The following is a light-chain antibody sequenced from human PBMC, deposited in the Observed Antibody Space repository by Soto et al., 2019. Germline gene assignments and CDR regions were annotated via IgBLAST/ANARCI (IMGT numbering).Light chain of an antibody. CDR2: WAS. Sequence: DIVMTQSPDSLAVSLGERATINCKSSQSVLYSSNTKNYLAWYQQKPGQPPKLLIYWASTRDSGVPDRFSGSGSGTDFTLTISSLQAEEVAVYYCQQYYSTPRTFGQGTRVELK. CDR1: QSVLYSSNTKNY. J-gene: IGKJ1*01. CDR3: QQYYSTPRT. V-gene: IGKV4-1*01.